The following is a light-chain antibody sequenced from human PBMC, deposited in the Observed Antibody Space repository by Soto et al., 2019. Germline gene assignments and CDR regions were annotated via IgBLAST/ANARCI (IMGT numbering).Light chain of an antibody. CDR3: QQYNSWPQT. CDR2: GAS. CDR1: QSLRSS. Sequence: VMTQSPATLSVSPGERATLSCRASQSLRSSLAWYQQKPGQAPRLLIYGASTRATGIPARFSGSGSGTEFTLTISSLQSEDFAVYCCQQYNSWPQTFGQGTKVEIK. V-gene: IGKV3-15*01. J-gene: IGKJ1*01.